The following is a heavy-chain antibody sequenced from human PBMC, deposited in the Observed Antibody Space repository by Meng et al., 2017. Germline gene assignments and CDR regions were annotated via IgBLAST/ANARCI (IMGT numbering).Heavy chain of an antibody. CDR1: GYTFTSYD. CDR3: ARSAHYYGSGSYYFHIYYYYGMDV. V-gene: IGHV1-8*01. D-gene: IGHD3-10*01. J-gene: IGHJ6*02. CDR2: MNPNSGNT. Sequence: ASVKVSCKASGYTFTSYDINWVRQATGQGLEWMGWMNPNSGNTGYAQKFQGRVTMTRNTTISTAYMELSNMRSEDTAVYYCARSAHYYGSGSYYFHIYYYYGMDVWGQGTTVTVSS.